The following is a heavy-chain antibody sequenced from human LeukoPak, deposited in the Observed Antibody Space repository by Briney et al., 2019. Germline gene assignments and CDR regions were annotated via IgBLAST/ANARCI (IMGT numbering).Heavy chain of an antibody. CDR2: IYYSGST. D-gene: IGHD3-16*02. CDR3: ARSTPQYYYVWGSYRPHNFDY. CDR1: GGSISSGGYY. Sequence: SETLSLTCTVSGGSISSGGYYWSWIRQHPGKGLEWIGYIYYSGSTYYNPSLKSRVTISVDTYKNQLSLKLSSVTAADTAVYYCARSTPQYYYVWGSYRPHNFDYWGQGTLVTVSS. V-gene: IGHV4-31*03. J-gene: IGHJ4*02.